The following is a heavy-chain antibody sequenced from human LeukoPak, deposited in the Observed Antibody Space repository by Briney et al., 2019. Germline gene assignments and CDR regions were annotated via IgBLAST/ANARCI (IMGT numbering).Heavy chain of an antibody. D-gene: IGHD3-3*01. CDR3: ARGLPRNDFWSGFATYWFDP. Sequence: PSETLSLTCAVYGGSFSGYHWSWIRQPPGKGLEWIGEINHSGSTNYNPSLRSRVSISVDRPKNQFSLKLRSVNAADTAVYYCARGLPRNDFWSGFATYWFDPWGRGTLVTVSS. V-gene: IGHV4-34*01. J-gene: IGHJ5*02. CDR2: INHSGST. CDR1: GGSFSGYH.